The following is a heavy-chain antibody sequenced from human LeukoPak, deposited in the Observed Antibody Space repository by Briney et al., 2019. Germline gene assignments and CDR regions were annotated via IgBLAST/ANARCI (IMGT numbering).Heavy chain of an antibody. CDR1: GGTFSSYA. J-gene: IGHJ3*02. D-gene: IGHD3-22*01. Sequence: GASVKVSCKASGGTFSSYAISWVRQAPGQGLEWMGGIIPIFGTANYAQKFQGRVTITPDESTSTAYMELSSLRSEDTAVYYCARSITMIDDAFDIWGQGTMVTVSS. V-gene: IGHV1-69*01. CDR2: IIPIFGTA. CDR3: ARSITMIDDAFDI.